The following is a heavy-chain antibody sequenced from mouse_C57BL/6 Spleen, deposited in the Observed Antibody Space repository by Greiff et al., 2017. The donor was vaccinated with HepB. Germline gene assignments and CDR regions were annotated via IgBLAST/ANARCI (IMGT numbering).Heavy chain of an antibody. CDR3: ARHEGGSPLLRSYAMDY. J-gene: IGHJ4*01. V-gene: IGHV1-62-2*01. CDR2: FYPGSGSI. CDR1: GYTFTEYT. Sequence: VKLQESGAELVKPGASVKLSCKASGYTFTEYTIHWVKQRTGQGLEWIGWFYPGSGSIKYNEKFKDKATLTADKSSSTVYMELSSLTSEDSAVYFCARHEGGSPLLRSYAMDYWGQGTSVTVSS. D-gene: IGHD1-1*01.